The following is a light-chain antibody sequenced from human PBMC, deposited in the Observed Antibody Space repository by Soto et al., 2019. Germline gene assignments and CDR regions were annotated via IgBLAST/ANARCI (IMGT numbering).Light chain of an antibody. CDR1: QGISSY. CDR2: AAS. J-gene: IGKJ2*01. Sequence: AIRMTQSPSSLSASTGDRVTITCRASQGISSYLAWYQQKPGKAPKLLIYAASTLQSGVPSRFTGSGSGTDFTLTISCLQSEDFATYYCQQYYSYPYTFGRGPRWISN. CDR3: QQYYSYPYT. V-gene: IGKV1-8*01.